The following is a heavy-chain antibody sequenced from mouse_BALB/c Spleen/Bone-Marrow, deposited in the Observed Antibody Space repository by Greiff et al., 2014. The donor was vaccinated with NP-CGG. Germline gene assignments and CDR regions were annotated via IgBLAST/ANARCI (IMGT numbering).Heavy chain of an antibody. J-gene: IGHJ2*01. D-gene: IGHD1-2*01. CDR3: ARYYYGFLDD. CDR2: IWAGGST. CDR1: GFSLTSYG. V-gene: IGHV2-9*02. Sequence: VQVVESGPGLAAPSQSLSITCTVSGFSLTSYGVHWVRQPPGKGLEWLGVIWAGGSTNYNSTLMSRLTISKDNSKSQVFLKMNSLQTDDTAMYYCARYYYGFLDDWGQGTTLTVSS.